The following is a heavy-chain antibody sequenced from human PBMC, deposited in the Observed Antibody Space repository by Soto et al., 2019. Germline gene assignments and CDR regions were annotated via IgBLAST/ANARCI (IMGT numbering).Heavy chain of an antibody. V-gene: IGHV3-23*01. CDR1: GFTFRNYA. J-gene: IGHJ4*02. D-gene: IGHD3-22*01. Sequence: GGSLRLSCAASGFTFRNYAMSWVRQAPGKGLEWVSGISGSGDGTYYADSVKGRFAISRDNSKNTLYLQMNSLRAEDTAIYYCAKDDTFYYYDSSGYYHLDLDYWGQGALVTVSS. CDR2: ISGSGDGT. CDR3: AKDDTFYYYDSSGYYHLDLDY.